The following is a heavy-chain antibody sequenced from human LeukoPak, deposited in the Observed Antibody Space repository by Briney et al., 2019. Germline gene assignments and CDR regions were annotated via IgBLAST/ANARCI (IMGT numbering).Heavy chain of an antibody. CDR3: ARDPHYYGSGKNYYFDY. V-gene: IGHV1-69*06. CDR2: IIPIFGTA. CDR1: GGTFSSYA. J-gene: IGHJ4*02. D-gene: IGHD3-10*01. Sequence: GASVKVSCKASGGTFSSYAFSWVRQAPGQGLEWMGGIIPIFGTANYAQKFQGRVTITADKSTSTAYMELSSLRSEDTAVYYCARDPHYYGSGKNYYFDYWGQGTLVTVSS.